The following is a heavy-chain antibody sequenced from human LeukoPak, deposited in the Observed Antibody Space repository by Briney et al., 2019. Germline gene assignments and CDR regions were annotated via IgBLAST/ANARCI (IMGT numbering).Heavy chain of an antibody. J-gene: IGHJ5*02. Sequence: GGSLRLSCVASGFSLSSYWMGWVRQAPGKGLEWVSYISSDSGARYYADSVKGRFTISRDNAKNSLYLQMNSLRAEDTAVYYCARATQPGFDPWGQGTLVTVSS. D-gene: IGHD2-15*01. CDR1: GFSLSSYW. CDR3: ARATQPGFDP. CDR2: ISSDSGAR. V-gene: IGHV3-48*01.